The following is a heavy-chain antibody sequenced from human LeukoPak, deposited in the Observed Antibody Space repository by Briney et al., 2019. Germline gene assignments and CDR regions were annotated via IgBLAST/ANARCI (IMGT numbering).Heavy chain of an antibody. J-gene: IGHJ3*02. Sequence: SETLSLTCTVSGGSISSGGYYWRWIRQHPGKGLEWIGYIYYSGSTYYNPSLKSRVTISVDTSKNQFSLKLSSVTAADTAVYYCARAIVVVVPAAPDAFDIWGQGTMVTVSS. CDR2: IYYSGST. CDR3: ARAIVVVVPAAPDAFDI. V-gene: IGHV4-31*03. D-gene: IGHD2-2*01. CDR1: GGSISSGGYY.